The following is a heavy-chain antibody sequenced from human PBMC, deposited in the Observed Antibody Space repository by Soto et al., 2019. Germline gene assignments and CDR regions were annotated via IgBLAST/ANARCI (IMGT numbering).Heavy chain of an antibody. Sequence: QLQLQESGPGLVKPSETLSLTCTVSGDSISRSGFYWGWIRRPPGKGLEWLGSIYYSGSTFYNPSPKSRVTMSRDTPKNQFSLSLSSVTAADTAVYYCARRYAVSGPHYFDYWGQGILVTVSS. J-gene: IGHJ4*02. D-gene: IGHD1-26*01. V-gene: IGHV4-39*01. CDR2: IYYSGST. CDR1: GDSISRSGFY. CDR3: ARRYAVSGPHYFDY.